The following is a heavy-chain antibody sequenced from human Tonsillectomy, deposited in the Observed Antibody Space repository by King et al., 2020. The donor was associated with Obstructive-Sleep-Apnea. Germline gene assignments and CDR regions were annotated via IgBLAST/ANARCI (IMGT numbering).Heavy chain of an antibody. CDR3: ASARYYYYGMDV. V-gene: IGHV4-59*08. CDR1: GGSISSYY. J-gene: IGHJ6*02. Sequence: QLQESGPGLVKPSETLSLTCTVSGGSISSYYWSWIRQPPGKGLEWIGYIYYSGSTNYNPSLKSRVTISVDPSKNQFSLKLNSVTAADTAVYYCASARYYYYGMDVWGQGTTVTVSS. D-gene: IGHD6-6*01. CDR2: IYYSGST.